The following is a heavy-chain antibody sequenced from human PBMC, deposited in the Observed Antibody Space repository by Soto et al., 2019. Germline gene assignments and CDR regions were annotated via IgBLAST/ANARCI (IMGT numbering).Heavy chain of an antibody. D-gene: IGHD3-22*01. CDR2: IIPIFGTA. CDR3: ASSFRKTDYYDSSGYYYYVFDI. V-gene: IGHV1-69*13. J-gene: IGHJ3*02. Sequence: SVKVSCKASGGTFSSYAISWVRQAPGQGLEWMGGIIPIFGTANYAQKFQGRVTITADESTSTAYMELSSLRSEDTAVYYCASSFRKTDYYDSSGYYYYVFDIWGQGTMVTVSS. CDR1: GGTFSSYA.